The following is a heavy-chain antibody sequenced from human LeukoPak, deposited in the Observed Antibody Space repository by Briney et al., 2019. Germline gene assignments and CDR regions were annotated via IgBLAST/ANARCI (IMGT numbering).Heavy chain of an antibody. J-gene: IGHJ5*02. CDR2: IYYSGST. CDR3: ARVPQDSSGYKSYNWFDP. D-gene: IGHD3-22*01. CDR1: GRSISSYY. Sequence: PSQTLSLTCTVSGRSISSYYWSWIRQPPGKGLEWIGNIYYSGSTNYNPSLKSRVTISVDTSKNQFSLKLSSVAAADTAVYYCARVPQDSSGYKSYNWFDPWGQGTLVTVSS. V-gene: IGHV4-59*08.